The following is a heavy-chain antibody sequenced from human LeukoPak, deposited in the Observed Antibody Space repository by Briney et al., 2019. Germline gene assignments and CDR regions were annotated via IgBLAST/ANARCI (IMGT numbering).Heavy chain of an antibody. CDR1: GFTFSSYS. CDR2: ISSSSSYI. D-gene: IGHD3-10*01. J-gene: IGHJ4*02. V-gene: IGHV3-21*01. CDR3: ARLLWFGELQVDDY. Sequence: PGGSLRLSCAASGFTFSSYSMNWVRQAPGKGLEWVSSISSSSSYIYYADSVKGRFTISRENAKNSLYLQMNGLRAEDTAVYYCARLLWFGELQVDDYWGQGTLVTVSS.